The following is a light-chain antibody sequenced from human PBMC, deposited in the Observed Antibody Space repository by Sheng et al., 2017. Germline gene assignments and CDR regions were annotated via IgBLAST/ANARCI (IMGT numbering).Light chain of an antibody. V-gene: IGKV3-11*01. Sequence: EIVLTQSPGTLSLSPGERATLSCRASQSVRSYLAWYQQKPGQAPRLLIYDASDRATGIPARFSGSGSGTDFTLTISSLEPEDFAVYYCQQRSTWPLTFGQGTRLEIQ. CDR2: DAS. CDR3: QQRSTWPLT. CDR1: QSVRSY. J-gene: IGKJ5*01.